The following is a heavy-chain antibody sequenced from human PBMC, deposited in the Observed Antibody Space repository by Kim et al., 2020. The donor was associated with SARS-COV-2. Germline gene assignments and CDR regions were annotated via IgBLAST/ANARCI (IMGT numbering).Heavy chain of an antibody. V-gene: IGHV4-34*01. Sequence: PSLKSRVTISMNTSKKQFSLKLDSVTAADTAVYYCAGGVFVVVLAATGFDSWGQGTLVTVSS. J-gene: IGHJ5*01. CDR3: AGGVFVVVLAATGFDS. D-gene: IGHD2-15*01.